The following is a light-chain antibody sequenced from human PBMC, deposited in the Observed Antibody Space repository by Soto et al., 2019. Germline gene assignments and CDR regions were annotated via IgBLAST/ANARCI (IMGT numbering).Light chain of an antibody. Sequence: EIVLTQSPGTLSLSPGERATLSCRASQSVSSNFLAWYQQKPGQAPRLLIYGASSRATGIPDRFSGSGSGTDFTLTISRPEPEDFAVYYCQQYDSSPVTFGQGTKVEIK. J-gene: IGKJ1*01. V-gene: IGKV3-20*01. CDR2: GAS. CDR3: QQYDSSPVT. CDR1: QSVSSNF.